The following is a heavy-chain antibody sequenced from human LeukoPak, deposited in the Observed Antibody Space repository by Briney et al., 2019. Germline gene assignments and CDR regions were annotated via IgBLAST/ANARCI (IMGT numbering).Heavy chain of an antibody. V-gene: IGHV5-51*01. CDR3: ARRHSSSFNFDY. D-gene: IGHD2-15*01. CDR2: IYPGDSDT. J-gene: IGHJ4*02. CDR1: AFNFTTYW. Sequence: GESLKISCKGSAFNFTTYWIGWVRQMPGKGLEWMGIIYPGDSDTRYSPSFQGQVTISADKSISTAYLQWSSLKASDTAMYYCARRHSSSFNFDYWGQGTLVTVSS.